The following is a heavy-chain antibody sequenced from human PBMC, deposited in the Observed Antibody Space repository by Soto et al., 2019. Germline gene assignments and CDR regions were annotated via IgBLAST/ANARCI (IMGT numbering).Heavy chain of an antibody. CDR2: ISRNSRYT. CDR1: GFTFSDYF. Sequence: QVQLVESGGGLVKPGGSLRLSCAASGFTFSDYFMAWIRQAPGKGLEWIAYISRNSRYTNFADSVRGRFTISRDNAKNSLYLLMNDLSAEATAVYYCATNYQEPSDDAFDVWGQGTMVTVSS. J-gene: IGHJ3*01. D-gene: IGHD2-2*01. CDR3: ATNYQEPSDDAFDV. V-gene: IGHV3-11*06.